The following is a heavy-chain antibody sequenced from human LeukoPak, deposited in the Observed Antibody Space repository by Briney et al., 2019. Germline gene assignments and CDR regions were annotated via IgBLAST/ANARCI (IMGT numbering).Heavy chain of an antibody. V-gene: IGHV3-21*01. CDR2: ISSSSSYI. CDR1: GFTFSSYS. CDR3: ARGWERGAFDI. D-gene: IGHD1-26*01. J-gene: IGHJ3*02. Sequence: GGSLRLSCAASGFTFSSYSMNWVRQAPGKGLEWVSSISSSSSYIYYADSVKGRFTISRDNAKNSLYLQMNSLRAEDTAVYYCARGWERGAFDIWGQGTMVTLSS.